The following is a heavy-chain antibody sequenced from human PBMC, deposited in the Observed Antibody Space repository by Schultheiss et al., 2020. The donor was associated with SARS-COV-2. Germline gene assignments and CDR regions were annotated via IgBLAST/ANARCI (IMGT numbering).Heavy chain of an antibody. Sequence: ASVKVSCKASGYTFTSYYMHWVRQAPGQGLEWMGIINPSGGSTSYAQKFQGRVTMTTDTSTSTAYMELRSLRSDDTAVYYCARDQGRWLVRGTFDYWGQGTLVTVSS. CDR2: INPSGGST. D-gene: IGHD6-19*01. V-gene: IGHV1-46*01. J-gene: IGHJ4*02. CDR1: GYTFTSYY. CDR3: ARDQGRWLVRGTFDY.